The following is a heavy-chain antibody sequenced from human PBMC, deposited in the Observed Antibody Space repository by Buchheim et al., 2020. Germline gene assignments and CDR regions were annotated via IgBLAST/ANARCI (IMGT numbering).Heavy chain of an antibody. Sequence: EVQLVESGGGLVQPGGSLRLSCAASGFTFSSYEMNWVRQAPGKGLEWVSYISSSGSTIYYADSVKGRFTISRANAENSLYLQMNSLRAEDTAVYYCAREGLVVFRAYGMDVWGQGTT. J-gene: IGHJ6*02. CDR3: AREGLVVFRAYGMDV. CDR1: GFTFSSYE. D-gene: IGHD3-16*01. V-gene: IGHV3-48*03. CDR2: ISSSGSTI.